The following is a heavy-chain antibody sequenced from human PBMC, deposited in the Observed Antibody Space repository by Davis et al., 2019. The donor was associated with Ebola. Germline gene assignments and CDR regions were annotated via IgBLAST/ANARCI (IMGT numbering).Heavy chain of an antibody. Sequence: GGSLRLSCAASGFTFSSYAMHWVRQAPGKGLEWVAVISYDGSNKYYADSVKGRFTISRDNSKNTLYLQMNSLRPEDTAVYYCAREGCSSTSCSKYYFYAMDVWGQGTTVTVSS. CDR3: AREGCSSTSCSKYYFYAMDV. CDR1: GFTFSSYA. D-gene: IGHD2-2*01. J-gene: IGHJ6*02. CDR2: ISYDGSNK. V-gene: IGHV3-30-3*01.